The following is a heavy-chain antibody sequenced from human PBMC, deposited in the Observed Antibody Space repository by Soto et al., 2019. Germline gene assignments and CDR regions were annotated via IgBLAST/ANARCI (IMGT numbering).Heavy chain of an antibody. J-gene: IGHJ6*02. CDR3: ARDEALWGSYAFDYYYYGMDV. D-gene: IGHD1-26*01. V-gene: IGHV3-48*02. Sequence: GGSLRLSCAASGFTFSSYSMNWVRQAPGKGLEWVSYISSSSTIYYADSVKGRFTISRDNAKNSLYLQMNSLRDEDTAVYYCARDEALWGSYAFDYYYYGMDVWGQGTTVTVSS. CDR1: GFTFSSYS. CDR2: ISSSSTI.